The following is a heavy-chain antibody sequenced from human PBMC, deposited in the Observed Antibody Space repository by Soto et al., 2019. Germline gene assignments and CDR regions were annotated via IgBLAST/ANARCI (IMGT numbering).Heavy chain of an antibody. J-gene: IGHJ5*02. V-gene: IGHV1-69*13. D-gene: IGHD6-6*01. CDR1: GGTFSSNA. Sequence: SVKVSCKASGGTFSSNAISWVRQAPGQGLEWMGGIIPIFGTANYAQKFQGRVTITADESTSTAYMELSSLRSEDTAVYYCARAPSSIAARLGENWFDPWGQGTLVTVSS. CDR3: ARAPSSIAARLGENWFDP. CDR2: IIPIFGTA.